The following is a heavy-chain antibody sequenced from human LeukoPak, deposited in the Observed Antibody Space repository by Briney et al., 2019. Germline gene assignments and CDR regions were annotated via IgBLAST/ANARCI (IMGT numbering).Heavy chain of an antibody. CDR2: INHSGST. V-gene: IGHV4-34*01. J-gene: IGHJ6*04. CDR1: GGSFSGYY. D-gene: IGHD3-10*01. CDR3: ARDGVTMVRGVISV. Sequence: SETLSLTCAVYGGSFSGYYWSWIRQPPGKGLEWIGDINHSGSTNYNPSLKSRVTISVDTSKNQFSLKLSSVTAADTAVYYCARDGVTMVRGVISVWGKGTTVTVSS.